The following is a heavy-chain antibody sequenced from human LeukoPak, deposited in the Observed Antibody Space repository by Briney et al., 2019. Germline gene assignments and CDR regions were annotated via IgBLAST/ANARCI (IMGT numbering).Heavy chain of an antibody. J-gene: IGHJ4*02. D-gene: IGHD1-1*01. CDR2: ISYDGSDK. CDR3: AKGPTGTSPRAEY. V-gene: IGHV3-30*18. CDR1: GFTFGSFG. Sequence: GRSLRLSCAASGFTFGSFGMHWVRQAPGRGLEWVSIISYDGSDKYYADSVKGRFTISRDNSKSTLYLQMNSLKPEDTALYYCAKGPTGTSPRAEYWGRGTLVSVSS.